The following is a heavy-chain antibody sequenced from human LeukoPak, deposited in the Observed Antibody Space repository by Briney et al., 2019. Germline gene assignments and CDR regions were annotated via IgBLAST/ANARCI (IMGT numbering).Heavy chain of an antibody. CDR1: GGSISSGSYY. CDR3: ARYDYVWGSGWFDP. Sequence: ASETLSLTCTVSGGSISSGSYYWSWIRQPAGKGLEWIGRIYTSGSTNYNPSLKSRVTISVDTSKNQFSLKLSPVTAADTAVYYCARYDYVWGSGWFDPWGQGTLVTVSS. CDR2: IYTSGST. V-gene: IGHV4-61*02. D-gene: IGHD3-16*01. J-gene: IGHJ5*02.